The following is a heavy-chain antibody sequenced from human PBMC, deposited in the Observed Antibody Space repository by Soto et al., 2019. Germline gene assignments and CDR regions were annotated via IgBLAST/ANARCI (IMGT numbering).Heavy chain of an antibody. CDR3: VKDDGGYPSTAPH. V-gene: IGHV3-23*01. CDR2: ISDSGGKT. Sequence: GGSLRLSCAASGFTFNSYAMGWVRQAPGKGLEWVSAISDSGGKTYYADSAKGRFTISKDISKNSLSLQLDNLGVEDTAVYFCVKDDGGYPSTAPHWGQGTLVTVSS. CDR1: GFTFNSYA. D-gene: IGHD3-22*01. J-gene: IGHJ1*01.